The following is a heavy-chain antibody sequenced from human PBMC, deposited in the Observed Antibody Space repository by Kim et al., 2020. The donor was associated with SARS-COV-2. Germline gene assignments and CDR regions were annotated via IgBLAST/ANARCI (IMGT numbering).Heavy chain of an antibody. D-gene: IGHD6-13*01. V-gene: IGHV3-30*02. CDR3: AKARSYSSSWYGREFDY. Sequence: VRGRFTISRDNSKKTLDLQMNSLRVEDTAVYFCAKARSYSSSWYGREFDYWGQGTLVTVSS. J-gene: IGHJ4*02.